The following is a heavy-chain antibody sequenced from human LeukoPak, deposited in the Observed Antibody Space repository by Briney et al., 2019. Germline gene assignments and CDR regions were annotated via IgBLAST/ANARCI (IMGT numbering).Heavy chain of an antibody. Sequence: GGSLRLSCAASGFTFSGSAMHWVRQASGKGLEWVGRIRSKANSYATAYAASVKGRFTISRDDSKNTAYLQMNSLKTEDTAVYYCTRPSSASLPEMATIRGRGNYYYMDVWGKGTTVTISS. D-gene: IGHD5-24*01. CDR2: IRSKANSYAT. V-gene: IGHV3-73*01. CDR3: TRPSSASLPEMATIRGRGNYYYMDV. J-gene: IGHJ6*03. CDR1: GFTFSGSA.